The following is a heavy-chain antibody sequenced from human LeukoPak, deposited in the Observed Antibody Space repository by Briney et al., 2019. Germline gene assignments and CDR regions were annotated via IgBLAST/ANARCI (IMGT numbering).Heavy chain of an antibody. J-gene: IGHJ4*02. CDR3: ARAQYSSGWYGGDY. CDR2: ISSSSSYI. CDR1: GFTFSDYA. Sequence: GGSLRLSCAVSGFTFSDYAMSWVRQAPGKGLEWVSSISSSSSYIYYADSVKGRFTISRDNAKNSLYLQMNSLRAEDTAVYYCARAQYSSGWYGGDYWGQGTLVTVSS. D-gene: IGHD6-19*01. V-gene: IGHV3-21*01.